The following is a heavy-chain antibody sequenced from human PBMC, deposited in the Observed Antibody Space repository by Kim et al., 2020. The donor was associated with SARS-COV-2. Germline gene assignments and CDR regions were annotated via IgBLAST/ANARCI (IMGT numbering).Heavy chain of an antibody. CDR1: GFTFTSSA. J-gene: IGHJ6*02. CDR3: AAFRPVPLPGPLSERYYYDGSGYYLRVYYYGMDG. CDR2: IVVGSGNT. Sequence: SVKVSCKTSGFTFTSSAVQWVRQARGQRLEWIGWIVVGSGNTNYAQKFQERVTITRDMSTSTAYKELSSLRSEDTAVYYCAAFRPVPLPGPLSERYYYDGSGYYLRVYYYGMDGGGQGTTVTVSS. D-gene: IGHD3-22*01. V-gene: IGHV1-58*01.